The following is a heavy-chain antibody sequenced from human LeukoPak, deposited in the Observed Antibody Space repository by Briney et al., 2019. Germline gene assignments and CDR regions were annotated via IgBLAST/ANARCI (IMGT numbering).Heavy chain of an antibody. D-gene: IGHD1-14*01. CDR2: ISSSSTYI. CDR1: GFSFGTYY. CDR3: ARENHGSFDY. J-gene: IGHJ4*02. V-gene: IGHV3-21*01. Sequence: GGSPRLSCAASGFSFGTYYVNWVRQAPGKGLEWVSCISSSSTYIYYADSVRGRFAISRDNAKNSLYLQMNSLRAEDTAVYYCARENHGSFDYWGQGSLVTVSS.